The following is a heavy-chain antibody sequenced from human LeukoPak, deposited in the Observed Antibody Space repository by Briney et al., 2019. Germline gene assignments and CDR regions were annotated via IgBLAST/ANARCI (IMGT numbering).Heavy chain of an antibody. CDR1: GFTFSNYA. D-gene: IGHD1-26*01. V-gene: IGHV3-23*01. CDR2: ISGSGGST. Sequence: GGSLRLSCAASGFTFSNYAMSWVRQAPGKGLEWVSVISGSGGSTYYADSVKGRFTISRDNPKNTLYLQMNSLRAEDTALYYCAKDRRSGSYLIDYWGQGTLVTVSS. J-gene: IGHJ4*02. CDR3: AKDRRSGSYLIDY.